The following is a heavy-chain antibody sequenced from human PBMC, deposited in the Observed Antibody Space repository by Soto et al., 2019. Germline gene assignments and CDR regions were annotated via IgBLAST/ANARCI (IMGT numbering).Heavy chain of an antibody. CDR2: IYHAGSP. V-gene: IGHV4-4*02. CDR1: GGSIMSSSW. Sequence: PSETLSLTCGVSGGSIMSSSWWTWVRQSPGKGLEWIGEIYHAGSPNYNPSFQSRISISLDKYNNSFSLRLTSVTAADAAIYYCARGSSFRGDFDIWGQGTTVTVSS. D-gene: IGHD2-21*01. J-gene: IGHJ3*02. CDR3: ARGSSFRGDFDI.